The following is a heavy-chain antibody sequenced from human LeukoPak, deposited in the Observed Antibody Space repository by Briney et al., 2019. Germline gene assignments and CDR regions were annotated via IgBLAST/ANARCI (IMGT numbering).Heavy chain of an antibody. CDR3: AKPAYCGGDCSSYYFDY. J-gene: IGHJ4*02. Sequence: PGGSLRLSCSASGFTFSSYAMHWVRQAPGKGLEYVSAISSNGGSTYYADSVKGRFTISRDNSKNTLYLQMNSLRAEDTALYYCAKPAYCGGDCSSYYFDYWGQGTLVTVSS. CDR1: GFTFSSYA. D-gene: IGHD2-21*02. V-gene: IGHV3-64*04. CDR2: ISSNGGST.